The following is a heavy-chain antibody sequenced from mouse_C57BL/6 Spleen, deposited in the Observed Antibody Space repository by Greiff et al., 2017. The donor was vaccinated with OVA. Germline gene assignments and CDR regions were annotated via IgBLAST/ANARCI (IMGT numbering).Heavy chain of an antibody. V-gene: IGHV3-1*01. Sequence: VQLQQSGPGMVKPSQSLSLTCTVTGYSITSGYVWHWIRHFPGNKLGWMGFISYSGNTNYNPSLKSRISITHDTSKNHFFLKLNSVTTEDTATYYCASSPRSNPFAYWGQGTLVTVSS. D-gene: IGHD2-5*01. CDR1: GYSITSGYV. J-gene: IGHJ3*01. CDR2: ISYSGNT. CDR3: ASSPRSNPFAY.